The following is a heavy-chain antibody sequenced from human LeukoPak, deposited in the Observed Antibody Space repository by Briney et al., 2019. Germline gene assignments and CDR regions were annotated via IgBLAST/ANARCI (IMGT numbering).Heavy chain of an antibody. CDR1: GGSISSGGYS. D-gene: IGHD4-17*01. CDR2: IYHSGST. J-gene: IGHJ4*02. Sequence: SETLSLTCAVSGGSISSGGYSWSWIRQPPGKGLEWIGHIYHSGSTYYNPSLKSRVTISVDRSKNQFSLKLSSVTAADTAVYYCARGGTTVTTRYYFDYWGQGTLVTVSS. V-gene: IGHV4-30-2*01. CDR3: ARGGTTVTTRYYFDY.